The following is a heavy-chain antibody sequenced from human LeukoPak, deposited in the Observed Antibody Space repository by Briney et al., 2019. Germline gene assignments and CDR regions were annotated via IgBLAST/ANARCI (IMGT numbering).Heavy chain of an antibody. J-gene: IGHJ3*02. CDR1: EFTFSRYG. CDR3: ARVASYAFDI. D-gene: IGHD6-6*01. Sequence: PGGSLRLSCAASEFTFSRYGMHWVRQAPGKGLEWVANINEDGSEKDYVYSVKGRFTISRDNAKNSLYLQINSLRAEDSAVYYCARVASYAFDIWGQGTMVTVSS. CDR2: INEDGSEK. V-gene: IGHV3-7*01.